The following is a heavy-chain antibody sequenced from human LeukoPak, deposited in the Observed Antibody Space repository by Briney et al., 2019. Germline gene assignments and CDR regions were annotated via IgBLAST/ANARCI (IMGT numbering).Heavy chain of an antibody. CDR3: ASSTGYSSSWYAAFDI. V-gene: IGHV4-39*07. CDR2: IYYSGST. CDR1: GGSISSSSYY. D-gene: IGHD6-13*01. Sequence: PSETLSLTCTVSGGSISSSSYYWGWIRQPPGKGLEWIGSIYYSGSTYYNPSLKSRVTISVDTSKNHFSLKLSSVTAADTAVYYCASSTGYSSSWYAAFDIWGQGTMVTVSS. J-gene: IGHJ3*02.